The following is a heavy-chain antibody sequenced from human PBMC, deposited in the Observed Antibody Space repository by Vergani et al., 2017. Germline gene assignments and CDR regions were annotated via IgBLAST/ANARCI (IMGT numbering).Heavy chain of an antibody. CDR3: ARDGGGLLWFGRPLHNMDV. CDR2: ISSSSSYI. Sequence: EVQLVESGGGLVKPGGSLRLSCAASGFTFSSYGMNWVRQAPGKGLEWVSSISSSSSYIYYADSVKGRFTISRDNAKNSLYLQMNSLRAEDTAVYYCARDGGGLLWFGRPLHNMDVWGQGTTVTVSS. J-gene: IGHJ6*02. CDR1: GFTFSSYG. V-gene: IGHV3-21*01. D-gene: IGHD3-10*01.